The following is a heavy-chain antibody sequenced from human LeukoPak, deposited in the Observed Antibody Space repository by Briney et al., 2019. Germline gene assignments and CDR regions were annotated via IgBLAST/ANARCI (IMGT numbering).Heavy chain of an antibody. CDR3: ARNGLYSGFFDS. D-gene: IGHD2-15*01. Sequence: SETLSLTCTVSSGSISTSNYYWGWVRQPPGKALEWIGNIFYSGSTYYSPSLKSRVTISVDTSKNQFSLKLSSVTAADTAVYYCARNGLYSGFFDSWGQGTLVTVSS. CDR2: IFYSGST. CDR1: SGSISTSNYY. V-gene: IGHV4-39*07. J-gene: IGHJ4*02.